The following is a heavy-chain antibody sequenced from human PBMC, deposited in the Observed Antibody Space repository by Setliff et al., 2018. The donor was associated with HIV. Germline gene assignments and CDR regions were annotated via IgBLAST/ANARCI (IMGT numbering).Heavy chain of an antibody. Sequence: SVKVSCKASGGTFSNYGFKYGISWVRQAPGQGLEWMAGIIPIFGTANYAQKFQGRVTITADESTSTAYVALSSLRSEDTAVYYCARVRRDFSNFWSGYYVHWYFDLWGRGTLVTVSS. CDR3: ARVRRDFSNFWSGYYVHWYFDL. CDR1: GGTFSNYGFKYG. CDR2: IIPIFGTA. V-gene: IGHV1-69*13. D-gene: IGHD3-3*01. J-gene: IGHJ2*01.